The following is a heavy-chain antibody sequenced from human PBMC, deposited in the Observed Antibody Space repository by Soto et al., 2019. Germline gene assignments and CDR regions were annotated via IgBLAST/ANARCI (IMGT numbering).Heavy chain of an antibody. D-gene: IGHD3-3*01. Sequence: GGSLRLSCAASGITFSSYWMSWVRQAPGKGLGWVSAISGSGGSTYYADSVKGRFTISRDNSKNTLYLQMNSLRAEDTAVYYCAKDVHDFWSGYYNPWGQGTLVTVSS. J-gene: IGHJ5*02. CDR2: ISGSGGST. V-gene: IGHV3-23*01. CDR1: GITFSSYW. CDR3: AKDVHDFWSGYYNP.